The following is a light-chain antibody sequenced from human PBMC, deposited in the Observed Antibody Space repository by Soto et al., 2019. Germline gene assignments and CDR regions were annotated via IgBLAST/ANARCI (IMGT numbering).Light chain of an antibody. CDR2: DAF. V-gene: IGKV3-11*01. J-gene: IGKJ4*01. CDR3: QQRNNWVT. CDR1: QNINNY. Sequence: EVVLTQSPVTLSLSPGERATLSCRASQNINNYLAWYQQKPGQPPRLLIYDAFNRATGIPARFSGSGSGTDFIRTISSLEPEDFGVYYCQQRNNWVTFGGGTKVEIK.